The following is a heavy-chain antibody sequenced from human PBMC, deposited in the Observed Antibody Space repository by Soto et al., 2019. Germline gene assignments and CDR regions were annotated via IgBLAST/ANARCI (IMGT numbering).Heavy chain of an antibody. CDR3: ARLSSGWDGPYSGMDV. J-gene: IGHJ6*02. CDR1: GFTFSSYS. CDR2: ISSSSSTI. V-gene: IGHV3-48*02. D-gene: IGHD6-19*01. Sequence: EVQLVESGGGLVQPGGSLRLSCAASGFTFSSYSMNWVRQAPGKGLEWVSYISSSSSTIYYADSVKGRFTISRDNAKNSLYLQMNSLRDEDTAVYYCARLSSGWDGPYSGMDVWGQGTTVTVSS.